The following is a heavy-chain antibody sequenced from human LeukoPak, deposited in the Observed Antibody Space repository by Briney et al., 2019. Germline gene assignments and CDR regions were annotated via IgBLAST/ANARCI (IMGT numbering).Heavy chain of an antibody. J-gene: IGHJ6*03. D-gene: IGHD2-21*01. V-gene: IGHV4-59*12. CDR2: IYYSGST. CDR1: GGSISNYY. Sequence: SETVSLICTVSGGSISNYYWSWLPQPPGKGLEGIGYIYYSGSTNYNPSLKSRVTISVDPSKNQFSLKLSSVTAADTAVYYCARVCCAPTYYYYYYMYVWGKGTTVTVSS. CDR3: ARVCCAPTYYYYYYMYV.